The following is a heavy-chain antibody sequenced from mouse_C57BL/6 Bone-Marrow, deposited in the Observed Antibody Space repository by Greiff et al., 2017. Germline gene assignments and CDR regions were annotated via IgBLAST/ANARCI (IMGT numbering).Heavy chain of an antibody. D-gene: IGHD2-4*01. CDR2: SRNKANDYTT. CDR3: ARDVDYGYAMDY. J-gene: IGHJ4*01. V-gene: IGHV7-1*01. Sequence: EVKLVESGGGLVQSGRSLRLSCATSGFTFSDFYMEWVRQAPGKGLEWIAASRNKANDYTTEYSASVKGRFIVSRDTSQSILYLQMNALRAEDTAIYYCARDVDYGYAMDYWGQGTSVTVSS. CDR1: GFTFSDFY.